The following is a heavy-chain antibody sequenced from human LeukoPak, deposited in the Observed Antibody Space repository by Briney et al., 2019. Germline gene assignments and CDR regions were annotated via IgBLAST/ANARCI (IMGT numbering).Heavy chain of an antibody. CDR3: AREGDCGGDCPDAFDI. CDR1: GFTFSSYW. CDR2: INSDGSST. Sequence: VGSLRLSCAASGFTFSSYWTHWVRQAPGKGLVWFSRINSDGSSTSYADSVKGRFTISRDNAKNTLYLQMNSLRAEVTAVYYCAREGDCGGDCPDAFDIWGPGTMVTVSS. D-gene: IGHD2-21*01. V-gene: IGHV3-74*01. J-gene: IGHJ3*02.